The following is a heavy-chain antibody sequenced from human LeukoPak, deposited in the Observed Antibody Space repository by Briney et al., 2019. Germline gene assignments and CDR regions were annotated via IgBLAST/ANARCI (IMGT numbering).Heavy chain of an antibody. CDR1: GGSIISNTYY. V-gene: IGHV4-39*07. J-gene: IGHJ4*02. CDR3: ARLVLAPQTFDY. CDR2: INYSGTT. Sequence: SETLSLTCSVSGGSIISNTYYWGWIRQPPGKGLEWIGTINYSGTTYYNPSLKSRVTISVDRSKNQFSLKLSSVAAADTAVYYCARLVLAPQTFDYWGQGTLVTVSS.